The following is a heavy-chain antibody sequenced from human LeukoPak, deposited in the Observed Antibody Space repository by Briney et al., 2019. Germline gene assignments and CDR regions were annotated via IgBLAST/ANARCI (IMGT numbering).Heavy chain of an antibody. CDR1: GFTVSSNY. CDR2: IYSGGGT. D-gene: IGHD6-19*01. CDR3: ARLAVGGWDVRH. J-gene: IGHJ4*02. Sequence: GGSLRLSCAASGFTVSSNYMNWVRQAPGKGLEWVSIIYSGGGTYYADSVKGRFTISRDNSKNTLYLQVNSLRAEDTAVYYCARLAVGGWDVRHWGQGTLVTVSS. V-gene: IGHV3-66*01.